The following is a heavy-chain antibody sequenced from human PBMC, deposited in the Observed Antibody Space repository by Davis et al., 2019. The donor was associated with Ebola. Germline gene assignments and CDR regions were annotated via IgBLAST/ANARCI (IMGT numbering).Heavy chain of an antibody. CDR1: GFTFSSYA. Sequence: GESLKISCAASGFTFSSYAMSWVRQAPGKGLEWVSAISGSGGSTYYADSVKGRFTVSRHNSKNTLYLQMNSLRAEDTAVYYCAREGSRNDYYYGMDVWGQGTTVTVSS. J-gene: IGHJ6*02. D-gene: IGHD6-13*01. V-gene: IGHV3-23*01. CDR3: AREGSRNDYYYGMDV. CDR2: ISGSGGST.